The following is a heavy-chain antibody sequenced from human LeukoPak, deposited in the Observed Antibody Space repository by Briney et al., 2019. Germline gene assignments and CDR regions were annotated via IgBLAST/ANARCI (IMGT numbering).Heavy chain of an antibody. V-gene: IGHV3-23*01. CDR3: AKDTSSSWYVGFDY. Sequence: GGSLRLSCAASGFTFSSYAMSWVRQAPGKGLEWVSAISGSGGSAYYADSVKGRFTISRDNSKNTLYLQMNSLRAEDTAVYYCAKDTSSSWYVGFDYWGQGTLVTVSS. CDR1: GFTFSSYA. D-gene: IGHD6-13*01. J-gene: IGHJ4*02. CDR2: ISGSGGSA.